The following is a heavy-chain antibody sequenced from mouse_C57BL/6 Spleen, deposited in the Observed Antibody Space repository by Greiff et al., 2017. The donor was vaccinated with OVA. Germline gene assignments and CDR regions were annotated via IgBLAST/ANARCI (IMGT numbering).Heavy chain of an antibody. D-gene: IGHD2-5*01. J-gene: IGHJ4*01. Sequence: DVMLVESGGDLVKPGGSLKLSCAASGFTFSSYGMSWVRQTPDKRLEWVATISSGGSYTYYPDSVKGRFTISRDNAKNTLYLQMSSLKSEDTAMYYCARPSYSNFAMDYWGQGTSVTVSS. CDR3: ARPSYSNFAMDY. V-gene: IGHV5-6*02. CDR2: ISSGGSYT. CDR1: GFTFSSYG.